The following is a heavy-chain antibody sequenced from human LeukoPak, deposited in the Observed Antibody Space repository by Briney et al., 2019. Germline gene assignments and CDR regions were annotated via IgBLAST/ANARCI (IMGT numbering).Heavy chain of an antibody. CDR2: IKQDGSEK. CDR1: GFTFSSYW. J-gene: IGHJ4*02. D-gene: IGHD3-3*01. Sequence: GGSLRLSCAVSGFTFSSYWMSWVRQAPGKGLEWVANIKQDGSEKYYVDSVKGRFTISRDNAKSSLYLQMNSLRAEDTAVYYCARGQDDFWSGYLYWGQGTLVTVSS. V-gene: IGHV3-7*01. CDR3: ARGQDDFWSGYLY.